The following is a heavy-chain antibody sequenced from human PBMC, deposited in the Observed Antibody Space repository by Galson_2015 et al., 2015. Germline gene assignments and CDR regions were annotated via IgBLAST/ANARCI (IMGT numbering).Heavy chain of an antibody. CDR1: GFTFSSYA. CDR3: AKLTFGGVILGGWFDP. Sequence: SLRLSCAASGFTFSSYAMSWVRQAPGKGLEWVSAISGSGGSTYYADSVKGRFTISRDNSKNTLYLQMNSLRAEDTAVYYCAKLTFGGVILGGWFDPWGQGTLVTVSS. CDR2: ISGSGGST. J-gene: IGHJ5*02. D-gene: IGHD3-16*02. V-gene: IGHV3-23*01.